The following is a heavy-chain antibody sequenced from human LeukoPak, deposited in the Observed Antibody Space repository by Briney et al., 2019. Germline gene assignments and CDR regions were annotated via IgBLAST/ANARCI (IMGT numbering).Heavy chain of an antibody. CDR1: GFSISTSGMC. J-gene: IGHJ3*02. V-gene: IGHV2-70*20. CDR2: IDWDDDK. D-gene: IGHD5-24*01. CDR3: ARMRWLQSHNDAFDI. Sequence: ESGPALVKPTQTLTLTCTFSGFSISTSGMCVSWVRQPPGRALEWLALIDWDDDKYYSTSLKTRLTNSKDTSKNQVVLTMTNMDPVDTATYYCARMRWLQSHNDAFDIWGQGTMVTVSS.